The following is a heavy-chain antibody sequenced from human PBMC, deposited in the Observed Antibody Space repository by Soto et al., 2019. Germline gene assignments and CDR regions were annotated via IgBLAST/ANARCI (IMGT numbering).Heavy chain of an antibody. D-gene: IGHD1-26*01. CDR1: GGSISSGDYY. CDR3: ARDQVGATGLDP. CDR2: IYYSGST. J-gene: IGHJ5*02. V-gene: IGHV4-30-4*01. Sequence: TLSLTCTVSGGSISSGDYYWSWIRQPPGKGLEWIGYIYYSGSTYYNPSLKSRVTISVDTSKNQFSLKLSSVTAADTAVYYCARDQVGATGLDPWGQGTLVTGSS.